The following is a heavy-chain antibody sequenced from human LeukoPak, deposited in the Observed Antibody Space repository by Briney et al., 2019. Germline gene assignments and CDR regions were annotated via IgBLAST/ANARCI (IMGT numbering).Heavy chain of an antibody. CDR1: GFTFSSYA. CDR3: AKSFGYSRSWFDY. D-gene: IGHD6-13*01. J-gene: IGHJ4*02. V-gene: IGHV3-23*01. Sequence: PGGSLRLSCAASGFTFSSYAMSWVRQAPGKGLEWVSGISGNGGGTYYADSVKGRFTISRDNSKNTLYLQMNSLRAKDTAVYYCAKSFGYSRSWFDYWGQGTLVTVSS. CDR2: ISGNGGGT.